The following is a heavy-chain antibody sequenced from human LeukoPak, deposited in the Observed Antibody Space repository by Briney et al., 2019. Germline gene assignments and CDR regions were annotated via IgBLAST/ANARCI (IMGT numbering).Heavy chain of an antibody. CDR2: ISSSSSYI. Sequence: GGSLRLSCAASGFTFSSYSMNWVRQGPGKGLEWVSSISSSSSYIYYADSVKGRFTISRDNAKNSLYLQMNSLRAEDTAVYYCARAPSPLAVAGTDYWGQGTLVTVSS. CDR3: ARAPSPLAVAGTDY. D-gene: IGHD6-19*01. CDR1: GFTFSSYS. V-gene: IGHV3-21*01. J-gene: IGHJ4*02.